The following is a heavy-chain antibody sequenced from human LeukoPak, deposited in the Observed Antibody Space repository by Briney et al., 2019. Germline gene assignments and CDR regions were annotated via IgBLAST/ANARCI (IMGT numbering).Heavy chain of an antibody. CDR1: GYTFTSYG. D-gene: IGHD1-7*01. J-gene: IGHJ4*02. Sequence: GASVKVSCKASGYTFTSYGISWVRQAPGRGLEWMGWISAYNGNTNYAQKLQGRVTMTTETSTSTAYMELRSLRSDDTAVYYCARDLRPRTSDYWGQGTLVTVSS. CDR3: ARDLRPRTSDY. V-gene: IGHV1-18*01. CDR2: ISAYNGNT.